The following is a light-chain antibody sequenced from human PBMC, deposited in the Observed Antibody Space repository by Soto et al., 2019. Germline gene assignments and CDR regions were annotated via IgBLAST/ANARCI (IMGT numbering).Light chain of an antibody. CDR3: SSYAGSNNWM. V-gene: IGLV2-8*01. CDR1: SSDIGGYNY. Sequence: QSALTQPPSASGSPGQSVTISCTGTSSDIGGYNYVSWYQHHPGKAPKLMISEVSKRPSGVPNRFSGSKSDNTASLTVSGLQADDGADYYCSSYAGSNNWMFGGGTQLTVL. J-gene: IGLJ3*02. CDR2: EVS.